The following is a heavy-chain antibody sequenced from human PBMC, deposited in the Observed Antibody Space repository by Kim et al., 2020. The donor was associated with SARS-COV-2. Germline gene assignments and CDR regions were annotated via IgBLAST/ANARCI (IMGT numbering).Heavy chain of an antibody. CDR2: INHGGST. Sequence: SETLSLTCAVYGGSFSGYYWSWIRQPPGKGLEWIGEINHGGSTNYNPSLKCRVTISVDTSKNQFSLKLSSVTAADTAVYYCARGGWSNWYFDLWGRGTLV. CDR1: GGSFSGYY. V-gene: IGHV4-34*01. CDR3: ARGGWSNWYFDL. D-gene: IGHD6-19*01. J-gene: IGHJ2*01.